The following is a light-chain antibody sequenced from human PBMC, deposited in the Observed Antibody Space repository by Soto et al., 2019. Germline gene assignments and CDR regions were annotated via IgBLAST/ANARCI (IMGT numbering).Light chain of an antibody. Sequence: DIQMTQSTSTLSGSVGDRVTITCRASQTISSWLAWYQQKPGKVPNLLIYKESTLKSGVPSRFSGSGSGTEYTITISSLQTYDFATYYCQHDNSYSDGFGQGTK. J-gene: IGKJ1*01. CDR1: QTISSW. CDR2: KES. V-gene: IGKV1-5*03. CDR3: QHDNSYSDG.